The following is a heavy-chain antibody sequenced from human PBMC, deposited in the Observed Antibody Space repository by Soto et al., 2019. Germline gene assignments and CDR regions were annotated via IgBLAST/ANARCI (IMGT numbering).Heavy chain of an antibody. CDR1: GGSISSGGYY. CDR2: IYYSGST. Sequence: QVQLQDAGPGLVKPSQTLSLTCTVSGGSISSGGYYWSCIRQHPGTGLECIGDIYYSGSTYYNPSLKSRGTISLDPSKNQFSLKLISVTASDTAVYYCARHNYVSSGTAVDVWFQGTTVTVSS. CDR3: ARHNYVSSGTAVDV. D-gene: IGHD3-22*01. V-gene: IGHV4-31*03. J-gene: IGHJ6*02.